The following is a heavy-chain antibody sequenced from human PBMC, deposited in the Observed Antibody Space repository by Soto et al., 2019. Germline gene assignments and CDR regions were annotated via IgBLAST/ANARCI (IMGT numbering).Heavy chain of an antibody. J-gene: IGHJ6*02. V-gene: IGHV4-31*03. CDR3: ARDLENYYDSSGYGSDV. D-gene: IGHD3-22*01. CDR2: IYYSGST. Sequence: SETLSLTCTVSGGSISSAGYYWTWIRQHPGKGLEWIGYIYYSGSTYYNPSLKSRVTISVDTSKNQFSLKLSSVTAADTAVYYCARDLENYYDSSGYGSDVWGQGTTVTVSS. CDR1: GGSISSAGYY.